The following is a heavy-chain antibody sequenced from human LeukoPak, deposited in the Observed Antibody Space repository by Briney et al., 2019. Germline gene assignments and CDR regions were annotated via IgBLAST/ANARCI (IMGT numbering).Heavy chain of an antibody. CDR2: IYSGGST. D-gene: IGHD6-13*01. CDR1: GFTVTNNY. Sequence: PGGSLRLSCVASGFTVTNNYMSWVRQAPGKGLEWVAVIYSGGSTHYADSVKGRFTIYRDNSKNTLYLQRASLRAEDTAVYSCARDRGAAAGDWGQGTLVTVSS. J-gene: IGHJ4*02. CDR3: ARDRGAAAGD. V-gene: IGHV3-53*01.